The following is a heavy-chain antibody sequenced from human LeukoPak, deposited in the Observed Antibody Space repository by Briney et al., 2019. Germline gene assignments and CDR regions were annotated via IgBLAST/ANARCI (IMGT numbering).Heavy chain of an antibody. CDR3: ARVVVRGVIKGLWDY. CDR1: GYTFTGYY. V-gene: IGHV1-2*02. Sequence: GASVKVSCKASGYTFTGYYMHWVRQAPGQGLEWMGWINPNSGGTNYAQKFQGRVTMTRDTSISTAYMELSRLRSDDTAMYYCARVVVRGVIKGLWDYWGQGTLVTVSS. J-gene: IGHJ4*02. CDR2: INPNSGGT. D-gene: IGHD3-10*01.